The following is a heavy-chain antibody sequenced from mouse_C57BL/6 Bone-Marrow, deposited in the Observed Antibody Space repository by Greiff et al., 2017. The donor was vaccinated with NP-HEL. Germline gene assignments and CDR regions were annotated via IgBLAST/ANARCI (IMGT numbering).Heavy chain of an antibody. CDR3: AFYLR. Sequence: QVQLKQPGAELVRPGTSVKLSCKASGYTFTSYWMHWVKQRPGQGLEWIGVIDPSDSYTNYNQKFKGKATLTVDTSSSTAYMQLSSLTSEDSAVYYCAFYLRWGQGTLVTVSA. CDR2: IDPSDSYT. D-gene: IGHD5-1*01. J-gene: IGHJ3*01. V-gene: IGHV1-59*01. CDR1: GYTFTSYW.